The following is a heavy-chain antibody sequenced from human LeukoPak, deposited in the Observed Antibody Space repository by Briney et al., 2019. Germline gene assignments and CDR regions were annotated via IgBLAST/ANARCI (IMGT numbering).Heavy chain of an antibody. V-gene: IGHV4-34*01. CDR3: AREARGMTTNAHDAFDI. CDR1: GGSFSGYY. CDR2: INHSGST. Sequence: PSETLSLTCAVYGGSFSGYYWSWIRQPPGKGLEWIGEINHSGSTNYNPSLKSRVTISVDTSKNQFSLKLSSLTAADTAVYYCAREARGMTTNAHDAFDIWGLGTMVTVSS. D-gene: IGHD4-4*01. J-gene: IGHJ3*02.